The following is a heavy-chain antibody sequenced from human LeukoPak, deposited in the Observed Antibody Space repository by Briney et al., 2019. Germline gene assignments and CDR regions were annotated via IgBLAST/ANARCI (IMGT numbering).Heavy chain of an antibody. CDR2: IYCSGST. CDR3: ARAAYCGGDCYGGSLGY. V-gene: IGHV4-30-4*01. D-gene: IGHD2-21*02. Sequence: PSQTLSLTCTVSGGSISSGDYYWSWIRQPPGKGLEWIGYIYCSGSTYYNPSLKSRVTISVDTSKNQFSLKLSSVTAADTAVYYCARAAYCGGDCYGGSLGYWGQGTLVTVSS. CDR1: GGSISSGDYY. J-gene: IGHJ4*02.